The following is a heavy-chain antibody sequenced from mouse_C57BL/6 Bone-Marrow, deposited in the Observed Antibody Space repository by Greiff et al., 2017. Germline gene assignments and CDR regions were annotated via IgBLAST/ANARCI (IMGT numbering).Heavy chain of an antibody. V-gene: IGHV5-9-1*02. J-gene: IGHJ1*03. CDR1: GFTFSSYA. D-gene: IGHD1-1*02. CDR2: ISSGGDYI. Sequence: EVKLVESGEGLVKPGGSLKLSCAASGFTFSSYAMSWVRQTPEKRLEWVAYISSGGDYIYYADTVQGRFTISRDNARNTLYLQMSSLKSEDTAIYSCTREGWYECYFDVWGTGTTVTVSS. CDR3: TREGWYECYFDV.